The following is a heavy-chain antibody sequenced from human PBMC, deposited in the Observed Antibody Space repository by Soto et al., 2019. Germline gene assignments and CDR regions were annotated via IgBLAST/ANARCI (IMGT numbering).Heavy chain of an antibody. CDR3: AREERIVVVVAATPYYFDY. Sequence: GGSLRLSCAASGFTFSSYWMSWVRQAPGKGLEWVANIKQDGSEKYYVDSVKGRFTISGDNAKNSLYLQMNSLRAEDTAVYYCAREERIVVVVAATPYYFDYWGQGTLVTVSS. CDR2: IKQDGSEK. V-gene: IGHV3-7*01. J-gene: IGHJ4*02. CDR1: GFTFSSYW. D-gene: IGHD2-15*01.